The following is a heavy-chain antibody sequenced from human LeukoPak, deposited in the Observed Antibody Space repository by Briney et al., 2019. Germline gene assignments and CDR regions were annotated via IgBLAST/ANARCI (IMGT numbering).Heavy chain of an antibody. CDR1: GFAFSTYA. CDR3: ARRVAGSSGFDAFDI. V-gene: IGHV3-30-3*01. J-gene: IGHJ3*02. D-gene: IGHD3-22*01. Sequence: AGGSLRLSCAASGFAFSTYAMHWVRQAPGKGLDWVAVISFDASNIFYAASVKDRFTISRDNSKSTVFLQMNSLRPEDTAVYYCARRVAGSSGFDAFDIWGQGTMVTVSS. CDR2: ISFDASNI.